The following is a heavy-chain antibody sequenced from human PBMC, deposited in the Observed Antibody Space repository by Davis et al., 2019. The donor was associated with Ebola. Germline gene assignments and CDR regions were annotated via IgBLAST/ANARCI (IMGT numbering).Heavy chain of an antibody. CDR1: GGSISSGGYS. J-gene: IGHJ6*02. CDR2: IYHSGST. D-gene: IGHD3-10*01. CDR3: ARARRGYYYYGMDV. V-gene: IGHV4-30-2*01. Sequence: MPSETLSLTCAVSGGSISSGGYSWSWIRQPPGKGLEWIGYIYHSGSTNYNPSLKSRVTISVETSKNQFSLKLSSATAADTAVYYCARARRGYYYYGMDVWGQGTTVTVSS.